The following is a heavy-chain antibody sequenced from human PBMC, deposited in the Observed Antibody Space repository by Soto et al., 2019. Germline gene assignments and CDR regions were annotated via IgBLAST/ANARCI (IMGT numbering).Heavy chain of an antibody. V-gene: IGHV1-69*04. CDR2: IIPILGIA. J-gene: IGHJ4*02. CDR3: ARDAAPFGYDGGDY. D-gene: IGHD5-12*01. CDR1: GGTFSSYT. Sequence: SVKVSCKASGGTFSSYTISWVRQAPGQGLEWMGRIIPILGIANYAQKFQGRVTITADKSTSTAYMELSSLRSEDTAVYYCARDAAPFGYDGGDYWGQGTLVTVSS.